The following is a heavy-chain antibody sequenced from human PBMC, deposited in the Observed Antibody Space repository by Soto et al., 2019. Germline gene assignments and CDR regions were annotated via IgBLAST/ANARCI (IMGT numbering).Heavy chain of an antibody. J-gene: IGHJ6*02. CDR2: INPNSGGT. V-gene: IGHV1-2*02. CDR1: GYTFSDYY. Sequence: QVQLVQSGAEVKMPGASVKVSCKAAGYTFSDYYLHWVRQAPGQGLEWMGWINPNSGGTNYAQKFQGRVTMTGDTSISTAYMELSRLRYDDTAVFYCARVKERAFFSLPYDSGMDVWGQGTTVTVSS. D-gene: IGHD1-26*01. CDR3: ARVKERAFFSLPYDSGMDV.